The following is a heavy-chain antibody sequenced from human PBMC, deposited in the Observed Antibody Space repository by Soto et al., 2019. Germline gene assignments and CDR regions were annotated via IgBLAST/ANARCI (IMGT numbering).Heavy chain of an antibody. J-gene: IGHJ4*02. CDR1: GGSISSYY. D-gene: IGHD6-13*01. CDR3: ARVRVAAAGLDY. Sequence: QVQLQESGPGLVKPSETLSLTCNVSGGSISSYYWSWIRQPPEKGLEWIGYIYYSGSTNYNPSLKSRVTISVDTSKNQFSLKLSSVTAADTAVYYCARVRVAAAGLDYWGQGTLVTVSS. V-gene: IGHV4-59*01. CDR2: IYYSGST.